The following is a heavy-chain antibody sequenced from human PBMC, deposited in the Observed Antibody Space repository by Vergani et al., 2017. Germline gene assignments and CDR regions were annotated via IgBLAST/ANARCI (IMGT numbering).Heavy chain of an antibody. V-gene: IGHV3-13*01. CDR3: ARTYYYGSGRNWFDP. D-gene: IGHD3-10*01. CDR2: IGTAGDT. CDR1: GFSFTSYG. Sequence: VRLVESGGGVVQPGRSLRLSCAASGFSFTSYGMHWVRQATGKGLEWVSAIGTAGDTYYPGSVKGRFTISRENAKNSLYLQMNSLRAGDTAVYYCARTYYYGSGRNWFDPWGQGTLVTVSS. J-gene: IGHJ5*02.